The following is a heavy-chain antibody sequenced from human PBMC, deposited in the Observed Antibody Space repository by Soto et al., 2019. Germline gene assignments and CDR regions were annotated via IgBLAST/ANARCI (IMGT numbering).Heavy chain of an antibody. V-gene: IGHV1-69*13. CDR3: ARSYSSGYYSLDY. D-gene: IGHD3-22*01. J-gene: IGHJ4*02. CDR1: GCTFSSYA. CDR2: IIPIFGTA. Sequence: SVKVSCKASGCTFSSYAISWVRQAPGQGLEWMGGIIPIFGTANYAQKFQGRVTITADESTSTAYMELSSLRSEDTAVYYCARSYSSGYYSLDYWVQGTLVTVSS.